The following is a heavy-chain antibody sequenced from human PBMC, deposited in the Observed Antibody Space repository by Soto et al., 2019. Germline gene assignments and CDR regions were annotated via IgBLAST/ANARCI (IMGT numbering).Heavy chain of an antibody. V-gene: IGHV4-30-4*01. CDR2: IYYSGST. D-gene: IGHD1-7*01. Sequence: SETLSLTCTVSGGSISSGDYYWSWIRQPPGKGLEWIGYIYYSGSTYYNPSLKSRVTISVDTSKNQFSLKLSSVTAADTAVYYCARGGYNWNYFKNAFDIWGQGTMVTVSS. CDR3: ARGGYNWNYFKNAFDI. J-gene: IGHJ3*02. CDR1: GGSISSGDYY.